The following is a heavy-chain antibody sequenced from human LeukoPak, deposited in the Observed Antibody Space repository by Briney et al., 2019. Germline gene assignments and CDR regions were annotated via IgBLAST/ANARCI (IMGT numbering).Heavy chain of an antibody. V-gene: IGHV4-38-2*01. D-gene: IGHD3-16*02. CDR2: IYHSGNT. Sequence: PSETLSLTCAVSGYSISSGFYWGWIRQPPGKGLEWIATIYHSGNTYYNPSLKSRVTISVDTSKNQFSLRLSSVTAADTAVYYCARGPPYDYVWGSYRFNFDYWGQGTLVTVSS. J-gene: IGHJ4*02. CDR3: ARGPPYDYVWGSYRFNFDY. CDR1: GYSISSGFY.